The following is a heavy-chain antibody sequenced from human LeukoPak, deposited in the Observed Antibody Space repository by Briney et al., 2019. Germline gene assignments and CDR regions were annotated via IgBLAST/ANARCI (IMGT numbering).Heavy chain of an antibody. CDR2: IRYDGSNK. D-gene: IGHD3-10*01. J-gene: IGHJ4*02. V-gene: IGHV3-30*02. Sequence: GGSLRLSCAASGFTFSSYGMHWVRQAAGKRLECVAFIRYDGSNKYYADSVKGRFTISRDNSKNALYLQMNSLRAEDTAVYYCAKDPWVVRGVTLDYWGQGTLVTVSS. CDR1: GFTFSSYG. CDR3: AKDPWVVRGVTLDY.